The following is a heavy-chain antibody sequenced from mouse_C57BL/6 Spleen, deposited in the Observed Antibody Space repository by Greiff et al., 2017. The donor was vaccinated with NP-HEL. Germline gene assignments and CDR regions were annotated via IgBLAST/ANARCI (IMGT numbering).Heavy chain of an antibody. Sequence: VQLQQSGAELVMPGASVKLSCKASGYTFTSYWMHWVKQRPGQGLEWIGEIDPSDSYTNYNQKFKGKSTLTVDKSSSTAYMQLSSLTSEDSAVYYCARDYYGSSYPVYWGQGTTLTVSS. D-gene: IGHD1-1*01. CDR3: ARDYYGSSYPVY. CDR1: GYTFTSYW. CDR2: IDPSDSYT. V-gene: IGHV1-69*01. J-gene: IGHJ2*01.